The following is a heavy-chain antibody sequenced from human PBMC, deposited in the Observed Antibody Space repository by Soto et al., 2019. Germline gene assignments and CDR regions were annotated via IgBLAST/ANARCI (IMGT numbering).Heavy chain of an antibody. D-gene: IGHD1-26*01. Sequence: EVQLVESGGGLVKPGGSLRLSCAASGFTFSSYSMNWVRQAPGKGLEWVSSISSSSSYIYYADSVKGRFTISRDNAKNPLYLQMNSLRAEDTAVYYCARVSGSYYPYYYYGMDVWGQGTTVTVSS. J-gene: IGHJ6*02. CDR1: GFTFSSYS. V-gene: IGHV3-21*01. CDR2: ISSSSSYI. CDR3: ARVSGSYYPYYYYGMDV.